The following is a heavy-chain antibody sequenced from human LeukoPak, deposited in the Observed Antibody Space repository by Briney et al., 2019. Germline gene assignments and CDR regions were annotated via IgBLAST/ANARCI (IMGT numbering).Heavy chain of an antibody. CDR2: MNPNSGNT. Sequence: ASVKVSCKASGYTFTSYDINWVRQATGQGLEWMGWMNPNSGNTGYAQKLQGRVTINRNTSISTAYMEPSSLRSEDTAVYYCARGWRGRRGSDGYYFDYWGQGTLVTVSS. CDR1: GYTFTSYD. D-gene: IGHD1-26*01. J-gene: IGHJ4*02. V-gene: IGHV1-8*03. CDR3: ARGWRGRRGSDGYYFDY.